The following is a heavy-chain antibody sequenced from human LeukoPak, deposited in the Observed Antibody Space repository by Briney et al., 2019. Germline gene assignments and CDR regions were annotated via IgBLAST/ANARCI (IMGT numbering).Heavy chain of an antibody. D-gene: IGHD3-16*01. CDR3: AREEEAGGALDY. J-gene: IGHJ4*02. CDR2: IYYSGST. V-gene: IGHV4-30-4*01. CDR1: GGSISSGDYY. Sequence: SETLSLTCTVSGGSISSGDYYWRWIRQPPGKGLEWIGYIYYSGSTYYNPSLKSRVTISVDTSKNQFSLKLSSVTAADTAVYYCAREEEAGGALDYWGQGTLVTVSS.